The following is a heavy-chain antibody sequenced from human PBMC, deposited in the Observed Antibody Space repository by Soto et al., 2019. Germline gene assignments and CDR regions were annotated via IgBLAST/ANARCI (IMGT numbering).Heavy chain of an antibody. CDR3: ATNEFWSGYPYSRYDD. Sequence: ASVKVSCKPSGYTFTSYGITWVRQAPGQGLEWMGWISAYNGNTNYAQKFQGRVTMTTDTSTSTAYMELRSLGSDDTAVYYCATNEFWSGYPYSRYDDWGQGTLVTVSS. CDR2: ISAYNGNT. V-gene: IGHV1-18*01. D-gene: IGHD3-3*01. J-gene: IGHJ4*02. CDR1: GYTFTSYG.